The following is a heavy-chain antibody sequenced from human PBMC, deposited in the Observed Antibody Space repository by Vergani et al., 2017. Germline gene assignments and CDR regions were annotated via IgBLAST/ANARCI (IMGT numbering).Heavy chain of an antibody. Sequence: QVQLVESGGGVVQPGRSLRLSCAASGFTFSSYAMHWVRQAPGKGLEWVAVISYDGSNKYYADSVKGRFTISRDNSKNTLYLQMNSLRSEDTAVYYCARHRSRRPHYYDSSGYSRGLDAFDIWGQGTMVTVSS. V-gene: IGHV3-30-3*01. CDR2: ISYDGSNK. D-gene: IGHD3-22*01. CDR3: ARHRSRRPHYYDSSGYSRGLDAFDI. CDR1: GFTFSSYA. J-gene: IGHJ3*02.